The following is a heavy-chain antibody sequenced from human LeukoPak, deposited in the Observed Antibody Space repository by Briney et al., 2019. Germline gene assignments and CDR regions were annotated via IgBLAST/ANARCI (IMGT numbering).Heavy chain of an antibody. V-gene: IGHV4-34*01. D-gene: IGHD6-25*01. Sequence: NPSETLSLTCAVYGVSFSGYYWSWIRQPPGKGLEWIGEINHSGSTNYNPSLKSRVTISVDTSKNQFSLKLSSVTAADTAVYYCARVGAHGSSGSDYWGQGTLVTVSS. CDR2: INHSGST. J-gene: IGHJ4*02. CDR3: ARVGAHGSSGSDY. CDR1: GVSFSGYY.